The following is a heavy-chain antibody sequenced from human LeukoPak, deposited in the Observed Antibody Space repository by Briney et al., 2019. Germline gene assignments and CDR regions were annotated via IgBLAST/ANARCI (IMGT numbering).Heavy chain of an antibody. J-gene: IGHJ4*02. D-gene: IGHD4-23*01. V-gene: IGHV3-7*01. Sequence: GSLRLSCAASGFILSSYWMSWVRQAPGKGLEWVANIKQDGSEKYYVDSVKGRFNISRDNAKNSLYLQMNSLRAEDTAVYYCARDLASDNGDYSWGPDYWGQGTLVTVSS. CDR1: GFILSSYW. CDR2: IKQDGSEK. CDR3: ARDLASDNGDYSWGPDY.